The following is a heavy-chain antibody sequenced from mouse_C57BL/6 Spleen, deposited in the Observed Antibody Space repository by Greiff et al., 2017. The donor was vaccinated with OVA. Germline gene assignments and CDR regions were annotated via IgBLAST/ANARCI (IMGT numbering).Heavy chain of an antibody. CDR3: ARTHYYGSREGFDD. Sequence: EVQLVESGGGLVQPGGSLSLSCAASGFTFTDYYMSWVRQPPGKALEWFGFIRNKADGSTSEYSASVKGRFTISRDNSQSIIYLQMNALRAEDRDTDYCARTHYYGSREGFDDWGKGTTLTVSS. V-gene: IGHV7-3*01. J-gene: IGHJ2*01. D-gene: IGHD1-1*01. CDR1: GFTFTDYY. CDR2: IRNKADGSTS.